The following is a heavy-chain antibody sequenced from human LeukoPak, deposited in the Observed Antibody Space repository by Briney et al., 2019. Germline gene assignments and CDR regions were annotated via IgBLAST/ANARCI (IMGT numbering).Heavy chain of an antibody. Sequence: SETLSLTCTVSGASISSGDYLWSWIRQPPGMGLEWIGYIYYSGSTNYNPSLKSRVTISVDTSENQFSLKLSSVTAADTAVYYCARSGVTMVRGVIDWFDPWGQGTLVTVSS. CDR1: GASISSGDYL. CDR2: IYYSGST. CDR3: ARSGVTMVRGVIDWFDP. D-gene: IGHD3-10*01. V-gene: IGHV4-61*08. J-gene: IGHJ5*02.